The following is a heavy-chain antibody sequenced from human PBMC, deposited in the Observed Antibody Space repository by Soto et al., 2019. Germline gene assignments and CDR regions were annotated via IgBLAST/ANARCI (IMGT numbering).Heavy chain of an antibody. Sequence: SDNLTLTFAVSGSSISSAHYYWGWIRQPPGKGLEWIGYIYYSGSAHYNPSLKSRVSISVDTSKNQFSLKLSSVTAADTAVYYCARGLDFADVFDYWGQG. J-gene: IGHJ4*02. CDR1: GSSISSAHYY. V-gene: IGHV4-30-4*02. D-gene: IGHD3-9*01. CDR2: IYYSGSA. CDR3: ARGLDFADVFDY.